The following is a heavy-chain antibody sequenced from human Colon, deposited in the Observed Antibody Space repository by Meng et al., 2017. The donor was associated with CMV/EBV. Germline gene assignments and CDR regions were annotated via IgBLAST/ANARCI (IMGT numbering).Heavy chain of an antibody. J-gene: IGHJ4*01. Sequence: GESLKISCAASGFTSGFTFSSYAMNWVRQAPGKGLEWLAYISPSSGTKDYADSVRGRFTISRDNANNLLYLEMSDLRGDDTAVYFCARVPVTANEGIDYWGHGTLVTVSS. CDR1: GFTFSSYA. CDR2: ISPSSGTK. V-gene: IGHV3-48*04. D-gene: IGHD2-21*02. CDR3: ARVPVTANEGIDY.